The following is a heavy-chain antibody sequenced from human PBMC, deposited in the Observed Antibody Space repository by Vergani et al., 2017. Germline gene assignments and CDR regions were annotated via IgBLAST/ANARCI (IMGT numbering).Heavy chain of an antibody. CDR2: IYTSGST. D-gene: IGHD3-22*01. V-gene: IGHV4-4*07. Sequence: QVQLQESGPGLVKPSETLSLTCTVSGGSISSYYWSWIRQPAGKGLEWVGRIYTSGSTNYNPSLKGRVTMSVETSTNQFSLKLSSLTAADTAVYYWAGGGDRSGYQGLDALDSWGQGTMVTVSS. CDR1: GGSISSYY. CDR3: AGGGDRSGYQGLDALDS. J-gene: IGHJ3*02.